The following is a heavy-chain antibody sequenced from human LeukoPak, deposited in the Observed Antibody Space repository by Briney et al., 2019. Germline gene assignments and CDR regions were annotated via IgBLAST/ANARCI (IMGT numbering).Heavy chain of an antibody. J-gene: IGHJ5*02. Sequence: SLRLSCAASGFTFSSYAMHWVRQAPGKGLEWVAVISYDGSNKYYADSVKGRFTISRDNSKNTLYLQMNSLRAEDTAVYYCASTRADNWFDPWDQGTLVTVSS. D-gene: IGHD2-2*01. CDR3: ASTRADNWFDP. CDR2: ISYDGSNK. V-gene: IGHV3-30-3*01. CDR1: GFTFSSYA.